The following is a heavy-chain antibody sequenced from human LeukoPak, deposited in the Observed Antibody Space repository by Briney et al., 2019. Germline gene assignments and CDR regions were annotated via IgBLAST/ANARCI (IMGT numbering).Heavy chain of an antibody. CDR3: ARDPWGLGSSGWFFRR. D-gene: IGHD6-19*01. CDR2: INPNSGGT. CDR1: GYTFTGYY. V-gene: IGHV1-2*07. Sequence: ASVKVSCKASGYTFTGYYMHWVRQAPGQGLEWMGWINPNSGGTNYGHKFQGRVTMTRDTSISTAYMELSRLRSDDTAVYYCARDPWGLGSSGWFFRRWGQGTLVTVSS. J-gene: IGHJ4*02.